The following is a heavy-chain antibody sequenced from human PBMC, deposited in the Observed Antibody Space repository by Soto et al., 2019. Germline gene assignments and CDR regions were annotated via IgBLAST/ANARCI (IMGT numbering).Heavy chain of an antibody. CDR2: IYYSGNT. Sequence: QVQLQESGPGLVKPSQTLSLTCTVSGGSISSGGYYWSWLRQHPGKGLEWIGYIYYSGNTYYNPSLKSRVTLSVDTSKNQFSLKLSSVTAADTAVYYGAISGTSEYFDLWGRGTLVTVSS. CDR3: AISGTSEYFDL. J-gene: IGHJ2*01. V-gene: IGHV4-31*03. D-gene: IGHD3-10*01. CDR1: GGSISSGGYY.